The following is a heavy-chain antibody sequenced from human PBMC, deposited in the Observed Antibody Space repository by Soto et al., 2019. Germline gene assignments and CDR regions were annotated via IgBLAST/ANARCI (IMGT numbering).Heavy chain of an antibody. CDR3: AREFYYFDTSGRQYYFDF. V-gene: IGHV1-46*01. CDR1: WYSFTAGY. D-gene: IGHD3-22*01. J-gene: IGHJ4*02. CDR2: INPSNGAT. Sequence: SVKVSFKAAWYSFTAGYVDWVRQGPGQGLEWMGIINPSNGATSYAQKFQGRVTMTRDTSTSTFYMELSSLRSEDTAVYYCAREFYYFDTSGRQYYFDFWGPGPLVTVSS.